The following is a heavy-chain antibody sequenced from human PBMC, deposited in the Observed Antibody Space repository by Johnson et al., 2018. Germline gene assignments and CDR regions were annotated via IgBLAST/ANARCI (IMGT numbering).Heavy chain of an antibody. V-gene: IGHV4-59*01. J-gene: IGHJ3*02. CDR2: IYYRRST. Sequence: QVQLQESGPGLAKPSETLPLTCIVSGGSISSFYWSWIRQPPGKGLAWLGYIYYRRSTNYNPSLKSRVTISVDTSKNQFSLKLSSVTAADTAVYYCARSFLATVSGGALYSWGQGTMVTVSS. CDR1: GGSISSFY. CDR3: ARSFLATVSGGALYS. D-gene: IGHD4-17*01.